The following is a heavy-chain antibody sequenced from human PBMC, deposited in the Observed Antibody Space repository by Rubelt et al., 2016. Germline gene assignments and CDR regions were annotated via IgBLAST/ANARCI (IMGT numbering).Heavy chain of an antibody. D-gene: IGHD1/OR15-1a*01. J-gene: IGHJ4*02. CDR1: GFTFKWTV. CDR2: ISHDGRKK. V-gene: IGHV3-30*18. CDR3: AKDREQLLLRGGVDH. Sequence: QVQLVESGGGVVQPGASPRLSCVASGFTFKWTVMHWVRQAPGKGLEWLAVISHDGRKKYFADSVAGRFTISRDNSQNTVYLQMHSLTPDDTAIYYCAKDREQLLLRGGVDHWGQGTLVTVSS.